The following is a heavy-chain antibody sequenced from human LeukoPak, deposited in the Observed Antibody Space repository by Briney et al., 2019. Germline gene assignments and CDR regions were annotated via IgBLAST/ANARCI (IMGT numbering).Heavy chain of an antibody. V-gene: IGHV4-39*01. CDR3: ARHVPGAAAGKAWEYYFDY. Sequence: SETLSLTCTVSGGSISSSSYYWGWIRQPPGKGLEWIGSIYYSGSTYYNPSLKSRVTISVDTSKNQFSLKLSSVTAADTAVYYCARHVPGAAAGKAWEYYFDYWGQGTLVTVSS. J-gene: IGHJ4*02. D-gene: IGHD6-13*01. CDR1: GGSISSSSYY. CDR2: IYYSGST.